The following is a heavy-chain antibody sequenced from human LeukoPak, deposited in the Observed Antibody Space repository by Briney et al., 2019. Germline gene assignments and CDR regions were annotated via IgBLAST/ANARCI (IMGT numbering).Heavy chain of an antibody. D-gene: IGHD2-2*01. J-gene: IGHJ4*02. CDR2: IIPMFGTA. CDR1: GGTFSSYE. Sequence: SVKVSCEASGGTFSSYEISWVRQAPGQGLEWMGGIIPMFGTAKYAQKFQGRVTITADKSTSTTYMELSSLRSEDTAVYYCASGTTDIVVVPATLRNYYFDYWGQGTLVTVSS. CDR3: ASGTTDIVVVPATLRNYYFDY. V-gene: IGHV1-69*06.